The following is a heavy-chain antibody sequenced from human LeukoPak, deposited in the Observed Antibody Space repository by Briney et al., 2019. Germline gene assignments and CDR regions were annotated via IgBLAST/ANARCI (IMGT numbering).Heavy chain of an antibody. Sequence: GGSLRLSCAASGFTFSSYAMSWVRQAPGKGLEWVSAISGSGGSTYYADSVKGRFTISRDNAKNSLYLQMNSLRAEDTAVYYCARDGSYSSSWYFDYWGQGTLVTVSS. CDR2: ISGSGGST. J-gene: IGHJ4*02. CDR3: ARDGSYSSSWYFDY. V-gene: IGHV3-23*01. CDR1: GFTFSSYA. D-gene: IGHD6-13*01.